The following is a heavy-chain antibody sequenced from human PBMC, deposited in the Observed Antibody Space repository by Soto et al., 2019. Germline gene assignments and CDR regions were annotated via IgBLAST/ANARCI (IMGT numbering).Heavy chain of an antibody. Sequence: GGSLRLSCAASGFTFSSYAMSWVRQAPGKGLEWVSAISGSGGSTYYADSVKGRFTISRDNSKNTLYQQMNSLRAEGTAVYYCAKGPNYDTYYYYGMDVWGQGTTVTVSS. CDR3: AKGPNYDTYYYYGMDV. D-gene: IGHD3-9*01. J-gene: IGHJ6*02. CDR1: GFTFSSYA. V-gene: IGHV3-23*01. CDR2: ISGSGGST.